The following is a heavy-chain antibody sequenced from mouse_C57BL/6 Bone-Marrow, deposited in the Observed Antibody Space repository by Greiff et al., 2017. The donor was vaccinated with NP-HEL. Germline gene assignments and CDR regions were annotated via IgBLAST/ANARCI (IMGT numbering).Heavy chain of an antibody. CDR2: IRLKSDNYAT. CDR1: GFTFSNYW. D-gene: IGHD4-1*01. J-gene: IGHJ3*01. Sequence: DVMLVESGGGLVQPGGSMKLSCVASGFTFSNYWMNWVRQSPEKGLEWVAQIRLKSDNYATHYAESVKGRFTISRDDSKSSVYLQMNNLRAEDTGIYYCTTGGTGAYWGQGTLVTVSA. CDR3: TTGGTGAY. V-gene: IGHV6-3*01.